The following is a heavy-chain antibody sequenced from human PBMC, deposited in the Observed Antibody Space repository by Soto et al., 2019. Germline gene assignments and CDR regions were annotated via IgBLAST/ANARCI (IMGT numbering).Heavy chain of an antibody. Sequence: PGGSLRLSCAASGFIFSNYGMHWVRQAPGKGLEWVALTSYDGGQQFYADSMKGRFTISRDNSKNTVYLQMNNLRAEDTAVYYCAKELGYCSNSKCYFGGHFYYGINVWGQGTTVTVSS. V-gene: IGHV3-30*18. J-gene: IGHJ6*02. D-gene: IGHD2-2*01. CDR3: AKELGYCSNSKCYFGGHFYYGINV. CDR2: TSYDGGQQ. CDR1: GFIFSNYG.